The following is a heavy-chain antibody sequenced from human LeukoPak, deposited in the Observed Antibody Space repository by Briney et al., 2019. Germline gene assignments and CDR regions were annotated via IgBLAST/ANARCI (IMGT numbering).Heavy chain of an antibody. D-gene: IGHD6-13*01. CDR1: GFTFSYYA. Sequence: GGSLRLSCAASGFTFSYYAMNWVRQAPGKGLEWVSAITGSGGSTDYADSVKGRFTISRDTSKNTLYLQMNSLRAEDTAVYYCAKQTQGSSSWYFFDYWGQGTLVTVSS. J-gene: IGHJ4*02. V-gene: IGHV3-23*01. CDR3: AKQTQGSSSWYFFDY. CDR2: ITGSGGST.